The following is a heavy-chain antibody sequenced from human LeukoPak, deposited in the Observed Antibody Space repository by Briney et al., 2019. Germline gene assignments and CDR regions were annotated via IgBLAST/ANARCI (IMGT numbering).Heavy chain of an antibody. J-gene: IGHJ4*02. Sequence: ASVKVSCKASGYTFISYGISWVRQAPGQGLEWMGWISAYNGNTNYAQKLQGRVTMTTDTSTSTAYMELRSLRSDDTAVYYCARDIGHYYDSSGYYLGFDYWGQGTLVTVSS. CDR3: ARDIGHYYDSSGYYLGFDY. CDR1: GYTFISYG. V-gene: IGHV1-18*01. CDR2: ISAYNGNT. D-gene: IGHD3-22*01.